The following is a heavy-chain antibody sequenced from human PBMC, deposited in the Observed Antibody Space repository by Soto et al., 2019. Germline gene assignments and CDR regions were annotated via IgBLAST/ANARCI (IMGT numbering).Heavy chain of an antibody. V-gene: IGHV4-59*01. CDR1: GCSISSYY. CDR2: IYYSGST. CDR3: ARALYYYGSGTVWFDP. J-gene: IGHJ5*02. D-gene: IGHD3-10*01. Sequence: PXETLSLTCTVSGCSISSYYWSWIRQPPGKGLEWIGYIYYSGSTNYNPSLKSRVTISVDTSKNQFSLKLSSVTAADTAVYYCARALYYYGSGTVWFDPWGQGNLVTVSS.